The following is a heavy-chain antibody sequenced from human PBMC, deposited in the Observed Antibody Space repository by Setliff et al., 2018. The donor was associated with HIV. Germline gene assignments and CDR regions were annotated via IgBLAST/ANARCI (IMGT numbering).Heavy chain of an antibody. J-gene: IGHJ4*02. CDR2: IKKKVDGGTT. CDR1: GFTFSDTW. D-gene: IGHD6-6*01. Sequence: LRLSCAASGFTFSDTWMSWVRQAPGKGLEWVGRIKKKVDGGTTEYAAAVKGRFTISRDDSKKTLYLQMNTLRTEDTALYFCSINSPLSSWGQGTLVTVSS. CDR3: SINSPLSS. V-gene: IGHV3-15*05.